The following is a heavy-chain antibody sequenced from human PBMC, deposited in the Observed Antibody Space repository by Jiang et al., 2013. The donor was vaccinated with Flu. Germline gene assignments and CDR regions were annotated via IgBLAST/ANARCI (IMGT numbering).Heavy chain of an antibody. Sequence: APGKGLEWVAVISYDGSDKIYADSVKGRFTISRDDSKNTLYLQMSSLRADDSAVYYCARDAGYSTGWYPGYWGQGSLVTVSS. J-gene: IGHJ4*02. V-gene: IGHV3-30*04. CDR2: ISYDGSDK. CDR3: ARDAGYSTGWYPGY. D-gene: IGHD6-19*01.